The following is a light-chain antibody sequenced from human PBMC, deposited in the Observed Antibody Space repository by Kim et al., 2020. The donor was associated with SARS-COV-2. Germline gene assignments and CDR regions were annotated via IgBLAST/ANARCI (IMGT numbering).Light chain of an antibody. CDR2: EDN. Sequence: KTVTRSCTRGSGSIASNYVQWYQQRPGSAPTTVIYEDNQRPSGVPDRFSGSIDSSSNSASLTISGLKTEDEADYYCQSYDSSNHGVFGGGTQLTVL. J-gene: IGLJ3*02. CDR1: SGSIASNY. CDR3: QSYDSSNHGV. V-gene: IGLV6-57*03.